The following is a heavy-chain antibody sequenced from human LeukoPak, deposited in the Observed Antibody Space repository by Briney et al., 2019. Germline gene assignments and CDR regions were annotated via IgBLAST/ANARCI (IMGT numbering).Heavy chain of an antibody. J-gene: IGHJ2*01. CDR1: GASLSY. V-gene: IGHV4-59*01. D-gene: IGHD1-7*01. CDR2: IYDHERS. Sequence: SETLSVTCTVSGASLSYWTWSREPPGKRLEWIVTIYDHERSEHNPSLRSRVTLSLDTSRNQVSVKLTSETAADTAVYYCARGRAGTASGAIYFDLWGRGTLVTVSS. CDR3: ARGRAGTASGAIYFDL.